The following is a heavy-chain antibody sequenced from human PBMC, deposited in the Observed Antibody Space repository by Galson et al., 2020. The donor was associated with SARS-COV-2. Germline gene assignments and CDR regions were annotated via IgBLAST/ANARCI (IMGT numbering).Heavy chain of an antibody. V-gene: IGHV3-7*04. CDR3: ARGPYDSGSLYYFDS. D-gene: IGHD3-10*01. CDR1: GFTFSSTW. CDR2: IKQDGSAR. J-gene: IGHJ4*02. Sequence: GESLKISCAASGFTFSSTWMTWVRQTPGKGLECAANIKQDGSARYYVGSVKGRFTISRDNANNSLYLQMNSLRVEDTAVYYCARGPYDSGSLYYFDSWGQGTLVTVSS.